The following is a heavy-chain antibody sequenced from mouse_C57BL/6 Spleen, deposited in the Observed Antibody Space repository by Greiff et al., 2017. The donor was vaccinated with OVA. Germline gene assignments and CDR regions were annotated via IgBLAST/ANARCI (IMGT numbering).Heavy chain of an antibody. V-gene: IGHV1-69*01. CDR3: ARNSNRTYFDY. D-gene: IGHD2-5*01. CDR1: GYTFTSYW. J-gene: IGHJ2*01. Sequence: QVQLQQPGAELVMPGASVKLSCKASGYTFTSYWMHWVKQRPGQGLEWIGEIDPSDSYTNYNQKFKGKSTLTVDKSSSTAYMQLSSLTSEDSAVYYCARNSNRTYFDYWGQGTTLTVSS. CDR2: IDPSDSYT.